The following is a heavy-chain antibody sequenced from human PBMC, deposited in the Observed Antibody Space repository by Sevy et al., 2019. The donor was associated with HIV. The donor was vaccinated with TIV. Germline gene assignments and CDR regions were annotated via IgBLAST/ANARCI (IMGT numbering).Heavy chain of an antibody. V-gene: IGHV3-23*01. D-gene: IGHD1-20*01. Sequence: GGSLRLSCAAAGFIFNSHAMSWVRQAPGKGLEWVSTISGSGGYTYYADSVKGRFTISRDNCKNTVDLQMNSLRAEDTAVYYCTNRGVVIITGFDYWGQGTLVTVSS. J-gene: IGHJ4*02. CDR1: GFIFNSHA. CDR2: ISGSGGYT. CDR3: TNRGVVIITGFDY.